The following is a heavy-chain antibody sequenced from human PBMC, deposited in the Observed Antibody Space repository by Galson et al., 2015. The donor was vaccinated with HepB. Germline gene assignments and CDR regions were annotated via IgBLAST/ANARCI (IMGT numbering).Heavy chain of an antibody. D-gene: IGHD4-17*01. J-gene: IGHJ5*02. Sequence: SLRLSCAASEFTFSDYYMSWIRQAPGKGPEWISIISNDGAYTNYADSVKGRFTISRDNAKNSLFLQLNSLRAEDTAIHYCARDRGDYGDGNLFDPWGQGTLVTVSS. CDR3: ARDRGDYGDGNLFDP. CDR1: EFTFSDYY. CDR2: ISNDGAYT. V-gene: IGHV3-11*06.